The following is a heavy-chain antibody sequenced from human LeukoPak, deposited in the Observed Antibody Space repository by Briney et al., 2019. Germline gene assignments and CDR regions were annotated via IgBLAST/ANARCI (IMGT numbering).Heavy chain of an antibody. Sequence: EGSLRLSCAASGFKFTTFAMTWVRQAPGKGLEWVSTITGSGYYTYYADSVKGRFTVSRDNSKNTLYLHMNSLRAEDTALYYCAKAPDFTDTKHELDYWGQGTLVTVSS. CDR1: GFKFTTFA. D-gene: IGHD2-8*01. V-gene: IGHV3-23*01. CDR3: AKAPDFTDTKHELDY. CDR2: ITGSGYYT. J-gene: IGHJ4*02.